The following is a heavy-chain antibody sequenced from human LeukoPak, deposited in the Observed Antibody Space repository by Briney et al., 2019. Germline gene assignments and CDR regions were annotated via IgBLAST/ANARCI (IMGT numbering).Heavy chain of an antibody. CDR1: GGSISSSSYY. CDR3: ASDRSGLSFCF. Sequence: SETLSLTCTVSGGSISSSSYYWGWIRQPPGKGLEWIGSIYYSGSTYYNSSLKSRITMSVDTSKNQFSLKLTSVTAADTAVYYCASDRSGLSFCFWGQGTLVTASS. V-gene: IGHV4-39*01. J-gene: IGHJ4*02. CDR2: IYYSGST. D-gene: IGHD3-22*01.